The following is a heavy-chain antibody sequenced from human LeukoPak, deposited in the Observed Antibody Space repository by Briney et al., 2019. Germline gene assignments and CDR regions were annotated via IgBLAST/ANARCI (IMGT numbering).Heavy chain of an antibody. CDR2: ISASGRHI. Sequence: PGGSLRLSCVASGSSFRSYNMNWVRQAPGKGLEWVSSISASGRHINYADSVKGRFTISRDNAENSLYLQMNSLRAEDTAVYFCAGGATAGYYFDYWGQGTLVPVSS. CDR3: AGGATAGYYFDY. D-gene: IGHD5-12*01. V-gene: IGHV3-21*01. J-gene: IGHJ4*02. CDR1: GSSFRSYN.